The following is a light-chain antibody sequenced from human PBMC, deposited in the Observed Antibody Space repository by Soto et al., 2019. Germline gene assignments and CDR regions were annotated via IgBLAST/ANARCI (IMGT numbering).Light chain of an antibody. CDR1: KSISDF. CDR3: QQSYSIPYI. J-gene: IGKJ2*01. Sequence: DIQMTQSPSSLSASVGDRITITCRASKSISDFLNWYQQKPGKAPKLLIYSGSTLQSGVPSRFSGSGSGTEFTLTVSSLQPEDFATYFCQQSYSIPYIFGQGTKLEIK. CDR2: SGS. V-gene: IGKV1-39*01.